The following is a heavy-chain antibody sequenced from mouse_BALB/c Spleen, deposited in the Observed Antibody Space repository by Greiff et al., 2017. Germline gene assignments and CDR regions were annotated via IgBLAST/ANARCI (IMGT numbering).Heavy chain of an antibody. V-gene: IGHV5-6*01. CDR3: ARQDLGGSSPVAY. CDR2: ISSGGSYT. D-gene: IGHD1-1*01. CDR1: GFTFSSYG. J-gene: IGHJ3*01. Sequence: EVQLVESGGDLVKPGGSLKLSCAASGFTFSSYGMSWVRQTPDKRLEWVATISSGGSYTYYPDSVKGRFTISRDNAKNTLYLQMSSLKSEDTAMYYCARQDLGGSSPVAYWGQGTLVTVSA.